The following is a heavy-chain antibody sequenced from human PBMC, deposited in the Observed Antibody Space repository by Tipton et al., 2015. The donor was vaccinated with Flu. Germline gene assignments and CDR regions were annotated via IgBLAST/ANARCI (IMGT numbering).Heavy chain of an antibody. Sequence: TLSLTCSVSGGSISSGGEYWTWIRQHPGKGLEWIASIYYSGGTYYNPSLESRVTMSVDTSKNQFSVSLPSVTAADTAVYYCARDQGFGGGMTYDYFAMDVWGQGTTVTVSS. CDR1: GGSISSGGEY. J-gene: IGHJ6*02. CDR2: IYYSGGT. CDR3: ARDQGFGGGMTYDYFAMDV. D-gene: IGHD3-10*01. V-gene: IGHV4-31*03.